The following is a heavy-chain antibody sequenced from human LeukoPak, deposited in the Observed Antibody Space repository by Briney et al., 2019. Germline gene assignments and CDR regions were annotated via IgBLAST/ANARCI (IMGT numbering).Heavy chain of an antibody. J-gene: IGHJ6*02. D-gene: IGHD2/OR15-2a*01. CDR2: ISSSSTI. Sequence: GGSLRLSCAASGFTFSSYSMNWVRQAPGKGLEWVSYISSSSTIYYADSVKGRFTISRDNAKNSLYQQMNSLRDEDTAVYYCARDPPVLYYYYGMDVWGQGTTVTVSS. CDR3: ARDPPVLYYYYGMDV. V-gene: IGHV3-48*02. CDR1: GFTFSSYS.